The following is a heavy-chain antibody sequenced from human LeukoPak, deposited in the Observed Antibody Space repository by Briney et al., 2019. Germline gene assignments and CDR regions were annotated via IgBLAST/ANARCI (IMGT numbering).Heavy chain of an antibody. CDR3: ARDFTTVPLVAFDI. Sequence: KPSETLSLTCTVSGGSISSSTYCWGWIRQPPGKGLEWIGTIYYSGNTYYNPSLKSRVTISVDTSKNQFSLKLSSVTAADTAVYYCARDFTTVPLVAFDIWGQGTMVTVSS. D-gene: IGHD4-11*01. J-gene: IGHJ3*02. CDR2: IYYSGNT. CDR1: GGSISSSTYC. V-gene: IGHV4-39*07.